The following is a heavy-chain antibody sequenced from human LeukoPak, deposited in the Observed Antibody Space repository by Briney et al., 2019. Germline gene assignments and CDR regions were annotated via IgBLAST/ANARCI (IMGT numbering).Heavy chain of an antibody. CDR2: IIPIFGTA. V-gene: IGHV1-69*06. J-gene: IGHJ5*02. Sequence: SVKVSCKASGGTFSSSAISWVRQAPGQGLEWMGGIIPIFGTANYAQKFQGRVTITADKSTSTAYMELSSLRSEDTAVYYCARDSGITMVRGGYNWFDPWGQGTLVTVSS. D-gene: IGHD3-10*01. CDR1: GGTFSSSA. CDR3: ARDSGITMVRGGYNWFDP.